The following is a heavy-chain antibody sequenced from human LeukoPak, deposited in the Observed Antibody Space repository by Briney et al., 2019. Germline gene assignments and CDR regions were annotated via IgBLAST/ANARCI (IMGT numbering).Heavy chain of an antibody. CDR2: ISAYSGNT. J-gene: IGHJ4*02. V-gene: IGHV1-18*01. Sequence: GASVKVSCKASGYTFTSYGISWVRQAPGQGLEWMGWISAYSGNTNYAQRVHGRVTMTTDTSTSTAYMELRSLRSDDAAVYYCARGPLAVAGSPLFYWGQGTLVTVSS. CDR3: ARGPLAVAGSPLFY. D-gene: IGHD6-19*01. CDR1: GYTFTSYG.